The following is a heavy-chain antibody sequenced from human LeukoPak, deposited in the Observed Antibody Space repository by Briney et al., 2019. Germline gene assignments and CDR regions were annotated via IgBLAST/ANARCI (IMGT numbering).Heavy chain of an antibody. CDR2: ISSSGSTI. CDR3: ARDLSGVTGYTYGRGIDY. J-gene: IGHJ4*02. V-gene: IGHV3-11*04. CDR1: GFTFSDYY. D-gene: IGHD5-18*01. Sequence: GGSLRLSCAASGFTFSDYYMSWIRQAPGKGLEWVSYISSSGSTIYYADSVKGRFTISRDNAKTSLYLQMNSLRAEDTAVYYCARDLSGVTGYTYGRGIDYWGQGTLVTVSS.